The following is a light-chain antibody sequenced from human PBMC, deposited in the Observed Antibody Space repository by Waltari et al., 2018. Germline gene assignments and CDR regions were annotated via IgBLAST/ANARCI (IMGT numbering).Light chain of an antibody. CDR1: GSNIGAGFD. V-gene: IGLV1-40*01. Sequence: QSVLTQPPSVSGAPGQRVTISCTGSGSNIGAGFDVHWYQQLPGTAPKLLVYGNNSRPSGVPDRLSASKSGTSASLAIAGLQAEDEADYYCQSYDSSLTGSWVFGGGTKLTVL. J-gene: IGLJ3*02. CDR2: GNN. CDR3: QSYDSSLTGSWV.